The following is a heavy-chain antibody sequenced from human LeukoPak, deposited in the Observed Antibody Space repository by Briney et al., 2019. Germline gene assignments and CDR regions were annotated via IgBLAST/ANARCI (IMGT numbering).Heavy chain of an antibody. CDR1: GDSISSYY. CDR3: ARVFQSTIAVPLGWFDP. J-gene: IGHJ5*02. CDR2: ISYSGST. Sequence: SETLSLTCTVSGDSISSYYWSWIRQPPGKGLEWIGYISYSGSTNYNPSLKSRVTISVDRSKTQFSLKLSSVTAADTAVYYCARVFQSTIAVPLGWFDPWGQGTLVTVSS. V-gene: IGHV4-59*01. D-gene: IGHD6-19*01.